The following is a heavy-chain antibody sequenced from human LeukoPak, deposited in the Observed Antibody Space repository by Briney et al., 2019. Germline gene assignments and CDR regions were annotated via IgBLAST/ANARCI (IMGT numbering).Heavy chain of an antibody. V-gene: IGHV4-4*02. Sequence: LSLTCAVSGGSIGSRNWWSWVRQPPGKGLQWIGEIYQSGSSIYNPSLRSRVTMSVDKSKDQLSLKLSSVTAADTAVYYCARGIGAADFWGQGILVTVSS. CDR2: IYQSGSS. J-gene: IGHJ4*02. CDR1: GGSIGSRNW. D-gene: IGHD3-16*01. CDR3: ARGIGAADF.